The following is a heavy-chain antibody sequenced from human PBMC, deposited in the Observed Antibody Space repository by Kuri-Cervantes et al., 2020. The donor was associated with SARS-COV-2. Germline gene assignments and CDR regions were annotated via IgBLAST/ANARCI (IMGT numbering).Heavy chain of an antibody. V-gene: IGHV4-59*06. CDR3: ARGSSWYSTGPY. Sequence: SETLSLTCTVSGGSISSYYWSWIRQPAGKGLEWIGYIYYSGSTYYNPSLKSLVTISVDTSKNQFSLKLSSVTAADTAVYYCARGSSWYSTGPYWGQGTLVTVSS. CDR1: GGSISSYY. CDR2: IYYSGST. D-gene: IGHD6-13*01. J-gene: IGHJ4*02.